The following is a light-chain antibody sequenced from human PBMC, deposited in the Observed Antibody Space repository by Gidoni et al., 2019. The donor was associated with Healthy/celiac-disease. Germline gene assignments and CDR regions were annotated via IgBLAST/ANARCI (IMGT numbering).Light chain of an antibody. CDR1: QSVSSY. CDR3: QQLRGT. V-gene: IGKV3-11*01. Sequence: EIVLTQSPATLSLSPGERATLSCRASQSVSSYLVWYQQKPGQAPRLLIYDASNRATGIPARFSGSGSGTDFTLTISSLEPEDFAVFYCQQLRGTFGGGTKVEIK. J-gene: IGKJ4*01. CDR2: DAS.